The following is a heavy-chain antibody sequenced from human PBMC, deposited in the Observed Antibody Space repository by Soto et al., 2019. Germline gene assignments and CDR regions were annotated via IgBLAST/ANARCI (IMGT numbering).Heavy chain of an antibody. J-gene: IGHJ3*02. V-gene: IGHV3-23*01. CDR1: GFTFSSYA. D-gene: IGHD3-9*01. Sequence: GGSLRLSCAASGFTFSSYAMSWVRQAPGKGLEWVSAISGSGGSTYYADSVKGRFTISRDNSKNTLYLQMNSLRAEDTAVYYCAKDYHDILTGYYLDAFDIWGQGTMVTVSS. CDR2: ISGSGGST. CDR3: AKDYHDILTGYYLDAFDI.